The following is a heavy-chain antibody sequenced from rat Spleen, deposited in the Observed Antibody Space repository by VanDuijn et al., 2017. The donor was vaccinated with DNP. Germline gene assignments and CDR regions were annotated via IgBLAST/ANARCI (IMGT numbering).Heavy chain of an antibody. V-gene: IGHV5-22*01. CDR2: IGSPAYAP. J-gene: IGHJ2*01. D-gene: IGHD4-3*01. Sequence: EVQLVESGGGLVQPGRSLKLSCAASGFTFSAYYMAWVRQAPAKGLEWVAYIGSPAYAPYYADSVKGRFTISRDNAKSTLYLQMNTLRSEEMATYYCVRSNSGHFDYWGQGVMVTVSS. CDR1: GFTFSAYY. CDR3: VRSNSGHFDY.